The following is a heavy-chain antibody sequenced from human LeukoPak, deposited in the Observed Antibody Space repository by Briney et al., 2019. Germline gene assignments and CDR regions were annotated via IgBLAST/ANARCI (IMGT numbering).Heavy chain of an antibody. CDR2: ISTDGKST. V-gene: IGHV3-74*01. D-gene: IGHD2-2*01. CDR3: VRDYQFIQEV. CDR1: GFTFSNYW. Sequence: QTGGSLRLSCVASGFTFSNYWMLWVRQAPGKGLMWVSLISTDGKSTRYAESVKGRFTISRDNAKNALYLRMDILRVEDTALYFCVRDYQFIQEVWGQGTTVTVSS. J-gene: IGHJ6*02.